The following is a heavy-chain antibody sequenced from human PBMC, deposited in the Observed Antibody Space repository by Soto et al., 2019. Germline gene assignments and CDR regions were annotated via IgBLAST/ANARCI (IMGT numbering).Heavy chain of an antibody. Sequence: GGSLRLSCVASGFSFSTYWMSWVRQVPGTGLEWVANIKADGSETHYVDSVRGRFTISRDNAKTSLYLQVNSLRAEDTAVYYCAKGGHIDFCGQGTLVTVSS. J-gene: IGHJ4*02. CDR3: AKGGHIDF. D-gene: IGHD3-16*01. CDR1: GFSFSTYW. V-gene: IGHV3-7*03. CDR2: IKADGSET.